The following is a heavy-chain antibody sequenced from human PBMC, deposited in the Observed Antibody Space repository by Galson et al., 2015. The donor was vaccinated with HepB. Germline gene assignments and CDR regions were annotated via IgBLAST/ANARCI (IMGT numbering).Heavy chain of an antibody. CDR2: IKQDGREK. CDR1: GFTFNQYW. J-gene: IGHJ4*02. CDR3: ARARGWGVLTPAASDY. D-gene: IGHD1-14*01. Sequence: SLRLSCAASGFTFNQYWMNWVRQAPGKGLEWVANIKQDGREKYYVDSVKGRFTISRDNDRNSLFLQMNSLRAEDTAVYYCARARGWGVLTPAASDYWGQGTLVTVS. V-gene: IGHV3-7*05.